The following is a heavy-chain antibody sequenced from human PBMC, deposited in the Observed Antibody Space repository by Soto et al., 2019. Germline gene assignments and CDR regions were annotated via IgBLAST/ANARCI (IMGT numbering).Heavy chain of an antibody. Sequence: GGSLRLSCAASGFTVSDYFMSWIRQAPGKGPEYVSHISNSATTLYYSDSVKGRFTISRDSAKNSLILQMNSLRPEDSAVYYCAREGRGSGWRNDYWGQGT. CDR2: ISNSATTL. J-gene: IGHJ4*02. D-gene: IGHD6-19*01. CDR1: GFTVSDYF. V-gene: IGHV3-11*01. CDR3: AREGRGSGWRNDY.